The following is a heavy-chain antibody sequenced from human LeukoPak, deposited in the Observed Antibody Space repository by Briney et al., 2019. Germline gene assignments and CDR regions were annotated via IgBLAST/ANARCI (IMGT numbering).Heavy chain of an antibody. CDR1: GFTFSNYG. D-gene: IGHD2-2*01. J-gene: IGHJ6*04. CDR3: AREDCSSSSCYEDV. CDR2: ISYDGSNK. V-gene: IGHV3-30*03. Sequence: GGSLRLSCAASGFTFSNYGMGWVRQTPGKGLEWVAVISYDGSNKYYADSVKGRFTISRDNSKNTLYLQMNSLRAEDTAVYYCAREDCSSSSCYEDVWGKGTTVTVSS.